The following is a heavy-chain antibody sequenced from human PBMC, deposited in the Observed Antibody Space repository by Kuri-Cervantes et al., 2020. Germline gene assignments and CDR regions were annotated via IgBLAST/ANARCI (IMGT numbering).Heavy chain of an antibody. D-gene: IGHD2-15*01. CDR2: IYYSGST. CDR1: GGSISSGGYY. V-gene: IGHV4-31*03. CDR3: ARGRYCSGGSCSGGVDY. J-gene: IGHJ4*02. Sequence: SETLSLTCTVSGGSISSGGYYWSWIRQHPGKGLEWIGYIYYSGSTYYNPSLKSRVTISVDTSKNQFSLKLSSVTAADTAVYYCARGRYCSGGSCSGGVDYWGQGTLVTVSS.